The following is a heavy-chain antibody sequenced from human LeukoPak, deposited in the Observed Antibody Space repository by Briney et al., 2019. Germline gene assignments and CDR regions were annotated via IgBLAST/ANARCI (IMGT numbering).Heavy chain of an antibody. V-gene: IGHV3-48*03. CDR1: GFTFSSYE. J-gene: IGHJ4*02. Sequence: GGSLRLSCAASGFTFSSYEMNWVRQAPGKGLEWVSYISSSGSTIYYADSVKGRFTISRDNAKNSLYLQINSLRAEDTAVYYCARGPIDNFDYWGQGTLVTVSS. CDR3: ARGPIDNFDY. CDR2: ISSSGSTI.